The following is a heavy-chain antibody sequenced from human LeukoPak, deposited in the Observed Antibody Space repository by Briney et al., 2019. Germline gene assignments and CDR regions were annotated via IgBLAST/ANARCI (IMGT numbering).Heavy chain of an antibody. CDR2: ISGDGGTT. V-gene: IGHV3-43*02. CDR3: AKDIGERGYKDY. D-gene: IGHD5-18*01. Sequence: GGSLRLSCAASGFTLKDYAMHWVRQAPGKGLEWVSLISGDGGTTFYADSVKGRFTISRDNSKNSLYLQMNSLRTEDTAFYYCAKDIGERGYKDYWGQGTLVTVSS. CDR1: GFTLKDYA. J-gene: IGHJ4*02.